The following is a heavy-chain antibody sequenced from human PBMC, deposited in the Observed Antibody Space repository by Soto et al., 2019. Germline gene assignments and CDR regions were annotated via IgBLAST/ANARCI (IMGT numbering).Heavy chain of an antibody. V-gene: IGHV3-33*01. CDR3: ARGIKGMVSSGEWLRMGRYRDIHDY. CDR1: GFTFSSYG. J-gene: IGHJ4*02. CDR2: IWYDGSNK. D-gene: IGHD5-12*01. Sequence: GGSLRLSCAASGFTFSSYGMHWVRQAPGKGLEWVAVIWYDGSNKYYADSVKGRFTISRDNSKNTLYLQMNSLRAEDTAVYYCARGIKGMVSSGEWLRMGRYRDIHDYWGQGTLVTVSS.